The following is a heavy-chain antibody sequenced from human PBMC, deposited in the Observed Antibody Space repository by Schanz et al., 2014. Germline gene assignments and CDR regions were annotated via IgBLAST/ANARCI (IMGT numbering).Heavy chain of an antibody. D-gene: IGHD3-10*01. CDR3: ATDRGAI. V-gene: IGHV3-7*01. CDR2: INEDVRDK. J-gene: IGHJ3*02. Sequence: EVQLVESGGGLVQPGGSLRLSCAASGFIFNDYYMNWIRQAPGKGLEWVAIINEDVRDKQYLDSVKGRFTISRDNGKSSLFLQMNSLRADDTAVYYCATDRGAIWGHGTMVTVSS. CDR1: GFIFNDYY.